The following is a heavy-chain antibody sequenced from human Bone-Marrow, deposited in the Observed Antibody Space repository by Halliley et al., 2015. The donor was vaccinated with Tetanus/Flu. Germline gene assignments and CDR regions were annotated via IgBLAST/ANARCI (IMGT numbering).Heavy chain of an antibody. CDR2: IYDDDST. J-gene: IGHJ4*02. V-gene: IGHV3-53*01. CDR1: GLSVSATY. Sequence: SLRLSCAASGLSVSATYMGWARQAAGKGLEWVSIIYDDDSTVYMDSVKGRFTISRDNSKNMLYVQLNSLRAEDTAVYYCGKGLSSGWSPFDYWGQGTLVTVSS. D-gene: IGHD6-19*01. CDR3: GKGLSSGWSPFDY.